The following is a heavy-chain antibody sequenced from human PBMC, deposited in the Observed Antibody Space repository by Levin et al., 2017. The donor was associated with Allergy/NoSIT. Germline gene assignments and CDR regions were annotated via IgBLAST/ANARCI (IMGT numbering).Heavy chain of an antibody. Sequence: SETLSLTCAVYGGSFSGYYWSWIRQPPGKGLEWIGEINHSGSTNYNPSLKSRVTISVDTSKNQFSLKLSSVTAADTAVYYCARGLTNYYGSGSYYRPWGQGTLVTVSS. CDR2: INHSGST. CDR1: GGSFSGYY. J-gene: IGHJ5*02. D-gene: IGHD3-10*01. V-gene: IGHV4-34*01. CDR3: ARGLTNYYGSGSYYRP.